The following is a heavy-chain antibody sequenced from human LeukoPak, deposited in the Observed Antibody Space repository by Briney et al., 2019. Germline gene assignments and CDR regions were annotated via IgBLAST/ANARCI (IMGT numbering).Heavy chain of an antibody. Sequence: PGGSLRLSCAASGFTFSSYSMNWVRQAPGKGLEWVSSISSSSSYIYYADSVKGRFTISRDNAKNSLYLQMNSLRAEDTAVYYCASSPSSWYDAGFDPWGQGTLVTVSS. CDR3: ASSPSSWYDAGFDP. D-gene: IGHD6-13*01. J-gene: IGHJ5*02. CDR2: ISSSSSYI. V-gene: IGHV3-21*01. CDR1: GFTFSSYS.